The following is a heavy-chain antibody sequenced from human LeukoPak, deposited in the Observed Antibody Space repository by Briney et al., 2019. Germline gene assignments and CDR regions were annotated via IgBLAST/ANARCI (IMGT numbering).Heavy chain of an antibody. J-gene: IGHJ4*02. CDR2: ISYDGSDK. CDR1: GFTFSSYA. D-gene: IGHD5-12*01. V-gene: IGHV3-30*04. CDR3: ARARPSMWIDY. Sequence: GGSLRLSCAASGFTFSSYAMYWVRQAPGKGLEWVAAISYDGSDKFYADSVKGRFTISRDSSKNTLYLQMNSLRPEDTAVYYCARARPSMWIDYWGQGTLVTVSS.